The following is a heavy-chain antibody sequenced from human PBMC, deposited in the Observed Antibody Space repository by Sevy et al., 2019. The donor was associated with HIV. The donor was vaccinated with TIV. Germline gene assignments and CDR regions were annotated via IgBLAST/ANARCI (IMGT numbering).Heavy chain of an antibody. CDR3: ARGSSCCITIFGVAMGP. CDR1: GYTFTSYG. J-gene: IGHJ5*02. Sequence: ASVKVSCKASGYTFTSYGISWVRQAPGQGLEWMGWISAYNGNTNYAQKLQGRVTMTTDTSTSTAYMELRSLRSDDTAVYYCARGSSCCITIFGVAMGPWGQGTLVTVSS. D-gene: IGHD3-3*01. V-gene: IGHV1-18*01. CDR2: ISAYNGNT.